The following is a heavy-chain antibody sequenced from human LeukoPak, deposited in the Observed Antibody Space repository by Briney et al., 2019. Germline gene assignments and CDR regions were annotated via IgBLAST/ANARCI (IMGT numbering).Heavy chain of an antibody. CDR1: GGSISSYY. J-gene: IGHJ4*02. D-gene: IGHD1-26*01. V-gene: IGHV4-59*01. CDR2: IYYSGST. Sequence: EPSETLSLXCTVSGGSISSYYWSWIRPPPGKGLEWIGYIYYSGSTNYNPSLKSRVTISVDTSKNQFSLKLSSVTAADTAVYYCARVRGALRVPDYWGQGTLVTVSS. CDR3: ARVRGALRVPDY.